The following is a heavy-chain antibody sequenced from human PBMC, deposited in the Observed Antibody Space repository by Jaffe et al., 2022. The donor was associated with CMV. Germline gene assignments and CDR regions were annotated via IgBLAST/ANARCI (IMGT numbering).Heavy chain of an antibody. CDR3: ARDWWELDTSGLLDY. CDR1: GFTFSSYG. J-gene: IGHJ4*02. CDR2: IWYDGSNK. D-gene: IGHD2-15*01. V-gene: IGHV3-33*08. Sequence: QVQLVESGGGVVQPGRSLRLSCAASGFTFSSYGMHWVRQAPGKGLEWVAVIWYDGSNKYYADSVKGRFTISRDNSKNTLYLQMNSLRAEDTAVYYCARDWWELDTSGLLDYWGQGTLVTVSS.